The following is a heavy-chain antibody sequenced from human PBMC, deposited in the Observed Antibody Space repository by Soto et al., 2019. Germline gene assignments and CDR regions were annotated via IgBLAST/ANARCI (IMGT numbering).Heavy chain of an antibody. CDR3: AKILQPQYQLLWNYYYYGMDV. CDR1: GFTFSSYA. CDR2: ISGSGGST. J-gene: IGHJ6*02. Sequence: GGSLRLSCAASGFTFSSYAMSWVRQAPGKGLEWVSAISGSGGSTYYADSVKGRFTISRDNAKNTLYLQMNSLRAEDTAVYYCAKILQPQYQLLWNYYYYGMDVWGQGTTVTVSS. D-gene: IGHD2-2*01. V-gene: IGHV3-23*01.